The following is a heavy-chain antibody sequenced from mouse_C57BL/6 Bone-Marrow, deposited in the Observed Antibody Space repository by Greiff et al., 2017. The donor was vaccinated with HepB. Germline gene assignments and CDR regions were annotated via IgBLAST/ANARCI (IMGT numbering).Heavy chain of an antibody. CDR1: GYTFTSYD. CDR3: ARERGYSNYDPCWYFDV. V-gene: IGHV1-85*01. Sequence: QVQLKQSGPELVKPGASVKLSCKASGYTFTSYDINWVKQRPGQGLEWIGWIYPRDGSTKYNEKFKGKATLTVDTSSSTAYMELHSLTSEDSAVYFCARERGYSNYDPCWYFDVWGTGTAVTVSS. D-gene: IGHD2-5*01. CDR2: IYPRDGST. J-gene: IGHJ1*03.